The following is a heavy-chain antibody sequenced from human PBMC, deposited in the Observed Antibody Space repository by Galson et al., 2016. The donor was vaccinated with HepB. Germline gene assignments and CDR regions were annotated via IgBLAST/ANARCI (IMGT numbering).Heavy chain of an antibody. CDR1: GYTFTSYA. Sequence: SVKVSCKASGYTFTSYAIHWVRQAPGQRLEWMGWINAGNGNTKYSQKFQGRVTITRYTSSSTAYMELSSLRSEDTAVYYCARVDYSSSWFAFDIWGQGTMVTVSS. CDR2: INAGNGNT. D-gene: IGHD6-13*01. J-gene: IGHJ3*02. V-gene: IGHV1-3*01. CDR3: ARVDYSSSWFAFDI.